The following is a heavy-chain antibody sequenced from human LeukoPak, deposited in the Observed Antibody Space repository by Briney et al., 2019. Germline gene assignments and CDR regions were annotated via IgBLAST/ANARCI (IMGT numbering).Heavy chain of an antibody. V-gene: IGHV4-34*01. Sequence: PSETLSLTCAVYGGSFSGYYWSWIRQPPGKGLEWIGEINHSGSTNYNPSLKSRVTISVDTSKNQFSLKLSSVTAADTAVYYCARRIYSSGWTDHDYWGQGTLVTVSS. J-gene: IGHJ4*02. CDR2: INHSGST. CDR1: GGSFSGYY. CDR3: ARRIYSSGWTDHDY. D-gene: IGHD6-19*01.